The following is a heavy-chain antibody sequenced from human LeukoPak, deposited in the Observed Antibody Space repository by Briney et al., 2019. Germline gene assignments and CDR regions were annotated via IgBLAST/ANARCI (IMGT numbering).Heavy chain of an antibody. D-gene: IGHD2-15*01. CDR1: GFASSSSY. CDR3: ARHGTYCRICSCCGVDTPFVDY. CDR2: LYSSGST. V-gene: IGHV3-66*04. J-gene: IGHJ4*02. Sequence: GGSLRLSCPISGFASSSSYMSWVRQAPGKGLEWVSILYSSGSTYYADSVKGRFSISRDTSKNTLYLEMNSLRVEDTAVYYCARHGTYCRICSCCGVDTPFVDYWGQGILVTVSS.